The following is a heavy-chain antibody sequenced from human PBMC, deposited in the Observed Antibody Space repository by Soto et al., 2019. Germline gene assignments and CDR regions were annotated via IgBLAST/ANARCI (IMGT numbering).Heavy chain of an antibody. CDR2: INPSGGST. CDR1: GYTFTSYY. Sequence: ASAKVSCKASGYTFTSYYMHWVRQAPGQGLEWMGIINPSGGSTSYAQKFQGRVTMTRDTSTSTVYMELSSLRSEDTAVYYCASSPGIAAAGYSPDDAFDIWGQGTMVTVSS. CDR3: ASSPGIAAAGYSPDDAFDI. V-gene: IGHV1-46*01. D-gene: IGHD6-13*01. J-gene: IGHJ3*02.